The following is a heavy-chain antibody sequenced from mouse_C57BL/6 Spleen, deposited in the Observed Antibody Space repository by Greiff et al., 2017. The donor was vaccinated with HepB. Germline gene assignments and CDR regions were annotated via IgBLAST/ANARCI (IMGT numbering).Heavy chain of an antibody. CDR2: ISSGSSTI. CDR3: ARRDYYGSSYDWFAY. D-gene: IGHD1-1*01. J-gene: IGHJ3*01. V-gene: IGHV5-17*01. Sequence: EVKVVEPGGGLVKPGGSLKLSCAASGFTFSDYGMHWVRQAPEKGLEWVAYISSGSSTIYYADTVKGRFTISRDNAKNTLFLQLTSLRSEDTAMYYCARRDYYGSSYDWFAYWGQGTLVTVSA. CDR1: GFTFSDYG.